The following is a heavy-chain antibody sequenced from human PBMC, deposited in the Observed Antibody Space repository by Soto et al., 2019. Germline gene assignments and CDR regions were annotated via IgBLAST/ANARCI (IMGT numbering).Heavy chain of an antibody. CDR3: ARTSSRKYGLYCFES. CDR2: IYYSGST. CDR1: GGSVSSYY. Sequence: SETLSLTCTVSGGSVSSYYWRWIRQSPGKGLEWIGYIYYSGSTKYKPSLKSRVTISVDTSKNQFSLKVTSATAADTAVYYSARTSSRKYGLYCFESRGWGALVSVAS. J-gene: IGHJ4*02. D-gene: IGHD2-2*01. V-gene: IGHV4-59*08.